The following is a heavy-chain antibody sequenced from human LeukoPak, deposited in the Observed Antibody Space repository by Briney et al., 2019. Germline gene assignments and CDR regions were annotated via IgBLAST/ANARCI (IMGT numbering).Heavy chain of an antibody. Sequence: GGSLRLSCTASGSTFSTYPMTWVRQAPGQGLEWVSAISGNSVTIYYADSVKGRFTISRDNSKNTLYLQMYSLRAEDTAVYYSAKILSGTYSFDLWGQGTLVTVSS. CDR1: GSTFSTYP. D-gene: IGHD1-26*01. V-gene: IGHV3-23*01. CDR2: ISGNSVTI. J-gene: IGHJ4*02. CDR3: AKILSGTYSFDL.